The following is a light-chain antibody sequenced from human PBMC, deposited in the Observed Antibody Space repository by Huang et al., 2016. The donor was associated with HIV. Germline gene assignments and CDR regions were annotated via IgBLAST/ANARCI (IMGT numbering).Light chain of an antibody. CDR1: QSVSTN. V-gene: IGKV3-15*01. CDR3: HQYNDWPIT. J-gene: IGKJ3*01. CDR2: GAS. Sequence: EIVMTQSPATLSVSPVGRVTLSCRASQSVSTNLAWYQTKHVQAPRLLIYGASSRATGIPARFRGSGSGTEFTLTISDLQSEDFAVYYCHQYNDWPITFGPGTKVDIK.